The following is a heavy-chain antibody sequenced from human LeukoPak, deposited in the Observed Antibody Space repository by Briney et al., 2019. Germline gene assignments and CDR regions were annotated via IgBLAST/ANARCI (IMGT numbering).Heavy chain of an antibody. Sequence: PGGSLRLSCAAPGFTFSSYWMHWVRQAPGKGLVWVSRINSDGSSTSYADSVKGRFTISRDNAKNTLYLQMNSLRAEDTAVYYCAREYDSDAFDIWGQGTMVTVSS. J-gene: IGHJ3*02. D-gene: IGHD3-9*01. CDR1: GFTFSSYW. CDR3: AREYDSDAFDI. CDR2: INSDGSST. V-gene: IGHV3-74*01.